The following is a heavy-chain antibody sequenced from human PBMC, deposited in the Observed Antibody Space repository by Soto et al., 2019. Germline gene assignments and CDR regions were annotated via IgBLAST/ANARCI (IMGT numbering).Heavy chain of an antibody. CDR2: ISSSSSTI. CDR3: ARHPERIAQSGWFDP. V-gene: IGHV3-48*01. Sequence: PGGSLRLSCAASGFTFSSYSMNWVRQAPGKGLKWVSYISSSSSTIYYADSVKGRFTISRDNAKNSLYLQMNSLRAEDTAVYYCARHPERIAQSGWFDPWGQGTLVTVSS. D-gene: IGHD6-13*01. J-gene: IGHJ5*02. CDR1: GFTFSSYS.